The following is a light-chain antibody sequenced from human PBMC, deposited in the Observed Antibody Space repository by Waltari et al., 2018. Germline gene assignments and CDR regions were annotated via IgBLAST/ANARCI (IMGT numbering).Light chain of an antibody. CDR1: PGAVPSGPY. CDR2: DTS. CDR3: LLSYSGARV. J-gene: IGLJ1*01. V-gene: IGLV7-46*01. Sequence: QAALTQEPSLPVSPGGPVPPPCGSRPGAVPSGPYPYWFQQKPGQPPRTLIYDTSNKHSWTPARFSGSLLGGKAALTLSGAQPEDEAEYYCLLSYSGARVFGTGTKVTVL.